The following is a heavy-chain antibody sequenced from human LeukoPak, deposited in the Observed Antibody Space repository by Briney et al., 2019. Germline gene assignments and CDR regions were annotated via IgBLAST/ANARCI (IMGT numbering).Heavy chain of an antibody. CDR2: IIPIFGTA. CDR1: GGTFSSYA. J-gene: IGHJ3*02. V-gene: IGHV1-69*13. D-gene: IGHD5-18*01. Sequence: ASVKVSCKASGGTFSSYAISWVRQAPGQGLEWMGGIIPIFGTANYAQKFQGRVTIIADESTSTAYMELSSLRSEDTAVYYCARDSPHSYGGDDAFDIWGQGTMVTVSS. CDR3: ARDSPHSYGGDDAFDI.